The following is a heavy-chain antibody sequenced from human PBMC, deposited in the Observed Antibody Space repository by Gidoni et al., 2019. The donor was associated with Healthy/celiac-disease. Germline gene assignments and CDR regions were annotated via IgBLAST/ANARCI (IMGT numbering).Heavy chain of an antibody. CDR1: GGSISSYY. J-gene: IGHJ6*02. D-gene: IGHD6-19*01. CDR2: IYYSGST. CDR3: AGGLDYDYGMDV. V-gene: IGHV4-59*01. Sequence: GPGLVKPSETLSLTCTVSGGSISSYYWSWIWQPPGKGLEWIGYIYYSGSTNYNPSLKSRVTISVDTSKNQFSLKLSSVTAADTAVYYCAGGLDYDYGMDVWGQGTTVTVSS.